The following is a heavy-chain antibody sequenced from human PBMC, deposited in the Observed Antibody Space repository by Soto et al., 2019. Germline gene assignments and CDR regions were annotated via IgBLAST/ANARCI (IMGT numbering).Heavy chain of an antibody. CDR1: GGYLSTYY. V-gene: IGHV4-59*01. CDR3: ASRPSAVVYHAVFDY. Sequence: PSETLSLTCTFSGGYLSTYYWRWIRPPPGKGLEWIGYIYYSGSTNYNPSLKSRVTISVDTSKNQFSLNLSSVTAADTAVYYCASRPSAVVYHAVFDYWGQGSLVTVSS. D-gene: IGHD6-6*01. J-gene: IGHJ4*02. CDR2: IYYSGST.